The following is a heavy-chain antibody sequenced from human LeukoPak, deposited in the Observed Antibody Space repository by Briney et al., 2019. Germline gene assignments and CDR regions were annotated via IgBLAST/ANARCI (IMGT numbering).Heavy chain of an antibody. V-gene: IGHV3-21*01. J-gene: IGHJ4*02. CDR2: ISSSSSYI. CDR3: AREPSNYGDHYFDY. CDR1: GFTFSSYN. D-gene: IGHD4-17*01. Sequence: PGGSLRLSCAASGFTFSSYNMNWVRQAPGKGLEWVSSISSSSSYIYYADSVKGRFTISRDNAKNSLYLQMNSLRAEDTAVYYCAREPSNYGDHYFDYWGQGTLVTVSS.